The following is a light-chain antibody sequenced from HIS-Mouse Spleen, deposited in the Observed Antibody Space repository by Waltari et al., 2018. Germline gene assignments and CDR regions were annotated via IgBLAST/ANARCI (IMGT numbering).Light chain of an antibody. CDR2: GAS. CDR1: QSVSSN. V-gene: IGKV3-15*01. CDR3: QQYNNWPPPIT. J-gene: IGKJ5*01. Sequence: EIVMTQSTATLSVSTGERATLSCRASQSVSSNLAWYQQKPGQAPRLLIYGASTRATGIPARFSGSGSGTEFTLTISSMQSEDFAVYYCQQYNNWPPPITFGQGTRLEIK.